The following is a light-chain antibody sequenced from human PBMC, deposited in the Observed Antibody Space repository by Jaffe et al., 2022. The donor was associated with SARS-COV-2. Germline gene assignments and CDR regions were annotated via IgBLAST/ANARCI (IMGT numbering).Light chain of an antibody. V-gene: IGKV3-11*01. J-gene: IGKJ5*01. CDR2: DVF. CDR1: QSVGSY. Sequence: EIVLTQSPATLSLSPGERATLSCRASQSVGSYLAWYQQKPGQAPRLLIYDVFNRATGIPARFSGSGSGTDFTLTISSLEPEDFAVYYCQQRSSWPHTFGLGTRLEIE. CDR3: QQRSSWPHT.